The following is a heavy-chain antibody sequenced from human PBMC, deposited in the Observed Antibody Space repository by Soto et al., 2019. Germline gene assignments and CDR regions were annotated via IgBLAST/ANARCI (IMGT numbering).Heavy chain of an antibody. Sequence: QVQLVQSGAEVKNPGSSVKVSCKASGGTFSSYAISWVRQAPGQGLEWMGGIIPIFGTANYAQKFQGRVTITADESTSTAYMELSSLRSEDTAVYYCASSPNYYDSSGYNFQHWGQGTLVTVSS. CDR2: IIPIFGTA. CDR1: GGTFSSYA. CDR3: ASSPNYYDSSGYNFQH. V-gene: IGHV1-69*13. J-gene: IGHJ1*01. D-gene: IGHD3-22*01.